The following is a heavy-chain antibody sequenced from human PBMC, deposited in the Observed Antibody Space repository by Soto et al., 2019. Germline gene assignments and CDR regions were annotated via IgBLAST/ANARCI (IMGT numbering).Heavy chain of an antibody. J-gene: IGHJ3*02. CDR2: IYYSGST. D-gene: IGHD6-6*01. CDR3: AREVGEVDYSSSSDAFDI. CDR1: GGSISSGDYY. V-gene: IGHV4-30-4*01. Sequence: SETLSLTCTVSGGSISSGDYYWSWIRQPPGKGLEWIGYIYYSGSTYYNPSLKSRVTISVDTSKNQFSLKLSSVTAADTAVYYCAREVGEVDYSSSSDAFDIWGQGTMVT.